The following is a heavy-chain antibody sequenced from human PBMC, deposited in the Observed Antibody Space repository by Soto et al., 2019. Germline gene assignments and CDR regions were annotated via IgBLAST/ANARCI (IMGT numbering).Heavy chain of an antibody. CDR3: AREKYFQH. V-gene: IGHV3-30-3*01. CDR2: ISYDGSNK. Sequence: GSLRLSCAAPGFTFSSYSIHWVRQAPGKGLEWVAVISYDGSNKYYADSVKGRFTISRDNSKNTLYLQMNSLRAEDTAVYYCAREKYFQHWGQGTLVTVS. J-gene: IGHJ1*01. CDR1: GFTFSSYS.